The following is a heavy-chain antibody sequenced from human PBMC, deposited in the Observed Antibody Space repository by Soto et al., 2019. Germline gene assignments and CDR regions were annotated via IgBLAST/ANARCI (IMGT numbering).Heavy chain of an antibody. V-gene: IGHV1-18*01. D-gene: IGHD4-17*01. CDR3: ARAGAAVTMFFDF. Sequence: QVRLVQSGAEVKKPGASVKVSCKASGYTFIDFGITWVRQAPGQGLEWMGWISAYNGDTNYAQNFQDRVTMTTDTSTNTAFMELRSLTSDDTAVYYCARAGAAVTMFFDFWGRGTLVAVSS. J-gene: IGHJ4*02. CDR1: GYTFIDFG. CDR2: ISAYNGDT.